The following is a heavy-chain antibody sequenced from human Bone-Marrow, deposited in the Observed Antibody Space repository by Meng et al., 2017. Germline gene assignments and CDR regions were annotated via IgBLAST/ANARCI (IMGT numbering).Heavy chain of an antibody. J-gene: IGHJ4*02. Sequence: GSLRLSCAASGFTFSSYEMNWVRQAPGKGLEWIGSIYHSGITYYNPDHKSRVTISVDTSKNQFSLKLSAVTAADTAVYYCAKMSFITICGVVRGGKQYYFDYWGQGTLVTVSS. CDR2: IYHSGIT. CDR3: AKMSFITICGVVRGGKQYYFDY. CDR1: GFTFSSYE. V-gene: IGHV4-38-2*01. D-gene: IGHD3-3*01.